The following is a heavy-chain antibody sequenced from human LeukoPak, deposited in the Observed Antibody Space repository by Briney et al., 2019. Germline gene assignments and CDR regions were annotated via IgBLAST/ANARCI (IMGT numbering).Heavy chain of an antibody. CDR3: ARVSRLYSSSWYDYAFDY. CDR2: IYYSGST. CDR1: GGSISSYY. V-gene: IGHV4-59*06. D-gene: IGHD6-13*01. J-gene: IGHJ4*02. Sequence: PSETLSLTCTVSGGSISSYYCSWIRQHPGKGLEWIGYIYYSGSTYYNPSLKSRVTISVDTSKNQFSLKLSSVTAADTAVYYCARVSRLYSSSWYDYAFDYWGQGTMVTVSS.